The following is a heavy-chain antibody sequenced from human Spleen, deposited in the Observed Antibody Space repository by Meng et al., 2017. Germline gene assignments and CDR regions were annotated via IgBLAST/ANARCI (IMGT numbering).Heavy chain of an antibody. J-gene: IGHJ4*02. CDR1: GASVSSGPSY. D-gene: IGHD3-22*01. CDR2: FYYSGTT. V-gene: IGHV4-61*01. CDR3: ARTSYDETGFYSPSVDF. Sequence: QGHRQEPGPGLVRSSETLSLPCTVSGASVSSGPSYWSWIRQPPGKGLEWIAYFYYSGTTNYNPSLRSRVTVSVDTSKNQFYLKLTSVTAADTAVYYCARTSYDETGFYSPSVDFWGQGALVTVSS.